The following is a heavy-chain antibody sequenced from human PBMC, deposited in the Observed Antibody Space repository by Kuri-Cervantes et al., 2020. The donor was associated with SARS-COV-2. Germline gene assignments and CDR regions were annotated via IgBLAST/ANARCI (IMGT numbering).Heavy chain of an antibody. CDR1: GGSFSGYY. V-gene: IGHV4-34*01. Sequence: SEPLSLTSAVYGGSFSGYYWSWIRQPPGKGLEWIGEINHSGSTNYNPSLKSRVTISVDTSKNQFSLKLSSVTAADMAVYYCARGGSMIVVRRSFDYWGQGTLVTVSS. CDR3: ARGGSMIVVRRSFDY. CDR2: INHSGST. D-gene: IGHD3-22*01. J-gene: IGHJ4*02.